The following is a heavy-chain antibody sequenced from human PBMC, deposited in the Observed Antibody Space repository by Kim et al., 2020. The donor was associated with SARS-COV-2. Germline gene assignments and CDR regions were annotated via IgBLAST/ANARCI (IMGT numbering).Heavy chain of an antibody. D-gene: IGHD2-15*01. CDR3: ARHWTSVGYCSGGSCYTEKATYYYYYGMDV. Sequence: GESLKISCKGSGYSFTSYWIGWVRQMPGKGLEWMGIIYPGDSDTRYSPSFQGQVTISADKSISTAYLQWSSLKASDTAMYYCARHWTSVGYCSGGSCYTEKATYYYYYGMDVWGQGTTVTVSS. J-gene: IGHJ6*02. V-gene: IGHV5-51*01. CDR1: GYSFTSYW. CDR2: IYPGDSDT.